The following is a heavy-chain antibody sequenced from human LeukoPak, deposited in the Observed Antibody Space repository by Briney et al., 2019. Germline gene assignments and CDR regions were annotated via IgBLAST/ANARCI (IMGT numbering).Heavy chain of an antibody. D-gene: IGHD5-12*01. CDR3: ARGSGYDWRGSLDY. J-gene: IGHJ4*02. Sequence: ASVKVSCKASGYTFTSYGISWVRQAPGQGLEWMGWISAYNGNTNYAQKPQGRVTMTTDTSTSTAYMELRSLRSDDTAVYYCARGSGYDWRGSLDYWGQGTLVTVSS. CDR1: GYTFTSYG. CDR2: ISAYNGNT. V-gene: IGHV1-18*04.